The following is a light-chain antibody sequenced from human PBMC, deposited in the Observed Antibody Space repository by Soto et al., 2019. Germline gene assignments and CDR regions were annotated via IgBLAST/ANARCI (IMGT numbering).Light chain of an antibody. CDR1: QSVSSN. CDR3: QQYNNWPLS. V-gene: IGKV3D-15*01. Sequence: EIVMTQYPATLSVSPGERATLSCRASQSVSSNLAWYQQKPGQAPRLLIYGASTRATGIPARFSGSGSGTEFILTISSLQSEDFAVYYCQQYNNWPLSFGQGTKVDIK. CDR2: GAS. J-gene: IGKJ1*01.